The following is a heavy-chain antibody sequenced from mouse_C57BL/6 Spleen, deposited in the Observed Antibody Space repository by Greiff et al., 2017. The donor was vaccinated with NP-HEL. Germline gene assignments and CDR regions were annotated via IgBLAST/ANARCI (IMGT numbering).Heavy chain of an antibody. D-gene: IGHD2-5*01. CDR1: GFSLTSYG. CDR3: ASYYSNYYYAMDY. CDR2: IWSDGST. Sequence: VKLQESGPGLVAPSQSLSITCTVSGFSLTSYGVHWVRQPPGKGLEWLVVIWSDGSTTYNSALKSRLSISKDNSKSQVFLKMNSLQTDDTAMYYCASYYSNYYYAMDYWGQGTSVTVSS. J-gene: IGHJ4*01. V-gene: IGHV2-6*03.